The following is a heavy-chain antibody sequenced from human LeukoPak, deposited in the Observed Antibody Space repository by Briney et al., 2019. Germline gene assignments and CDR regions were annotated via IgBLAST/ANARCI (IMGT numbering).Heavy chain of an antibody. CDR2: ISSSGSTI. CDR3: ARAAYSSGWYRPYYYYYYGMDV. D-gene: IGHD6-19*01. CDR1: GFTFSDYY. Sequence: GGSLRLSCAASGFTFSDYYMSWIRQAPGKGLEWVSYISSSGSTIYYADSVKGRFTISRDNAKNSLYLQMNSLRAEDTAVYYCARAAYSSGWYRPYYYYYYGMDVWGQGTTVTVSS. V-gene: IGHV3-11*04. J-gene: IGHJ6*02.